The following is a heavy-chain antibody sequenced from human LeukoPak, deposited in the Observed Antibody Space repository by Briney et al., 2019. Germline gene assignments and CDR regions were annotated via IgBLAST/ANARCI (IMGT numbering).Heavy chain of an antibody. CDR1: GGSIDRSSYY. V-gene: IGHV4-39*01. Sequence: PSETLSLTCTVSGGSIDRSSYYWGWIRQPPGKGLEWIGSIYYRGNTYYNSSLKSRITISVNTTKNQVALKLSSVTAADTAVYYCARVRGPDGWFAPWGQGTLVSVSS. J-gene: IGHJ5*02. CDR2: IYYRGNT. CDR3: ARVRGPDGWFAP.